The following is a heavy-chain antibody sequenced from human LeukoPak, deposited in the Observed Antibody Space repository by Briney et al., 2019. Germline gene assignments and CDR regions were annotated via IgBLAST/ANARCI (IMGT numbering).Heavy chain of an antibody. CDR1: GGSFSGYY. D-gene: IGHD3-9*01. J-gene: IGHJ4*02. Sequence: PSETLSLACAVSGGSFSGYYWSWIRQPPGKGLEWIGEINHSGSTNYNPSLKSRVTISVDTSKNQFSLKLSSVTAADTAVYYCARGLRYYDILTGPKPLDYWGQGTLVTVSS. CDR2: INHSGST. V-gene: IGHV4-34*01. CDR3: ARGLRYYDILTGPKPLDY.